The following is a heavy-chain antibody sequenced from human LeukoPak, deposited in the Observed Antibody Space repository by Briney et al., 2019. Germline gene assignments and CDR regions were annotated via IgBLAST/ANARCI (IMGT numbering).Heavy chain of an antibody. V-gene: IGHV4-38-2*02. Sequence: SEPLSLTCTVSGYSNSSGYYWGWIRQRPGTGLEWIGTIYYSGNIDYNPSLKSRVTISVDTSNTQCSLTLSSVTAADTAMYYCARDGPMVRGVIAYWGQGTPVTVSS. D-gene: IGHD3-10*01. CDR1: GYSNSSGYY. J-gene: IGHJ4*02. CDR2: IYYSGNI. CDR3: ARDGPMVRGVIAY.